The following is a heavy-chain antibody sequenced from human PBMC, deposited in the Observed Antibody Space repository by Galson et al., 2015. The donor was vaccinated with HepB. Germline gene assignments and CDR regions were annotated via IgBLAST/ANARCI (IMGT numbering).Heavy chain of an antibody. Sequence: SVKVSCKASGSSFTRYYMHWVRQAPGQGLEWMGIINPSGGSTNYAQKFQGRVTMTRGTSTSTVYMELSSLRSEDTAMYYCTRSLVVAAIDTWFDPWGQGTLVTVSS. CDR2: INPSGGST. V-gene: IGHV1-46*01. D-gene: IGHD2-15*01. CDR3: TRSLVVAAIDTWFDP. CDR1: GSSFTRYY. J-gene: IGHJ5*02.